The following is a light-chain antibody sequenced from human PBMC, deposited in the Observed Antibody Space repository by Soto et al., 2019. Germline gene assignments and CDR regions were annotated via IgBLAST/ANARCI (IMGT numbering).Light chain of an antibody. CDR2: DVS. CDR1: NSDVGSYNY. V-gene: IGLV2-14*03. J-gene: IGLJ1*01. CDR3: SSYTSSSTYV. Sequence: QSALTQPASVSGSPGQSITISCTGTNSDVGSYNYVSWYQHHPGKAPKLMIYDVSNRPSGVSNRFSGSKSGNTASLTISGLQAKDEADYYCSSYTSSSTYVFGTGTKVTVL.